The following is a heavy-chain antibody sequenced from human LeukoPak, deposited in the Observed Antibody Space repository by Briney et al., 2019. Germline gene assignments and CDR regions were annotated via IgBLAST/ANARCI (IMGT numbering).Heavy chain of an antibody. J-gene: IGHJ4*02. D-gene: IGHD1-26*01. V-gene: IGHV3-7*01. CDR2: IKHDGSGK. CDR1: GFTFSSYC. CDR3: ARDSGGNFEY. Sequence: GGSLRLSCAASGFTFSSYCMSWVRQAPGKGLEWVANIKHDGSGKYYADSVKGRFTISRDNAKNSLYLQMNSLRAEDTAVYYCARDSGGNFEYWGQGTPVTVSS.